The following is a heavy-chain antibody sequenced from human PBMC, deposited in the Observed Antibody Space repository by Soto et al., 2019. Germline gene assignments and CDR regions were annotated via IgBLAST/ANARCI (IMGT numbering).Heavy chain of an antibody. CDR1: GFPFNA. CDR3: ASSRRPYDSNRQGGGLDY. Sequence: QVKLVESGGGVVQPGRSLRLSCAASGFPFNATHWVRQAPGKGLEWVTVISHDGSNKYYADSVKGRFTISRDNSKNTLYLQMNILRAENTALYYCASSRRPYDSNRQGGGLDYWGTGTLVTVSS. J-gene: IGHJ4*02. V-gene: IGHV3-30*04. CDR2: ISHDGSNK. D-gene: IGHD1-1*01.